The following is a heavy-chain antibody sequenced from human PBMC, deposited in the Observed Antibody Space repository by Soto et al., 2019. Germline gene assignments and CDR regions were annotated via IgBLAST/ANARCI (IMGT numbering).Heavy chain of an antibody. J-gene: IGHJ6*02. D-gene: IGHD3-22*01. CDR3: ARDPYYYDSHYYYGMDV. CDR2: IKRDGSEK. CDR1: GFSFNRHW. Sequence: GGSLRLSCAASGFSFNRHWMSWVRQAPGKGLQWVASIKRDGSEKYYVDSVKGRFTISRDNVKNSLSLQMNSLRAEDTAVYYCARDPYYYDSHYYYGMDVWGQGTTVTVSS. V-gene: IGHV3-7*01.